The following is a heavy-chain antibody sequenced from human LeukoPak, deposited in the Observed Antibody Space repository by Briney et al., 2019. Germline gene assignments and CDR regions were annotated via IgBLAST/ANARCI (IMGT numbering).Heavy chain of an antibody. CDR2: ISGSGGST. D-gene: IGHD3-16*02. CDR1: GFTFSSYA. V-gene: IGHV3-23*01. CDR3: AKGFYVWGSYRYDSPFDY. J-gene: IGHJ4*02. Sequence: RPGGSLRLSCAASGFTFSSYAMSWVRQAPGKGLEWVSAISGSGGSTYYADSVKGRFTISRDNSKNMLYLQMNSLRAEDTAVYYCAKGFYVWGSYRYDSPFDYWGQGTLVTVSS.